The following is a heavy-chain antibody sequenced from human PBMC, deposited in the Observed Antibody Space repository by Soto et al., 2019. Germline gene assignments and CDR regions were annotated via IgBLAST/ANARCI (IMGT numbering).Heavy chain of an antibody. CDR3: ASRSGQLPYYFDY. V-gene: IGHV1-18*03. CDR1: GFTFTNYG. CDR2: ISAYKGNT. D-gene: IGHD6-6*01. J-gene: IGHJ4*02. Sequence: ASVKVSCKDSGFTFTNYGISWVRQAPGQGLDWMGWISAYKGNTNYAQKFQGRVTMTTDTSKSTAYLELRSLRSDDMAVYFCASRSGQLPYYFDYWGQGTQVTVSS.